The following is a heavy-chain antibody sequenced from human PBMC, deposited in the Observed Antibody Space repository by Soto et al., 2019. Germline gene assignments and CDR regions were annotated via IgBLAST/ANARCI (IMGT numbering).Heavy chain of an antibody. V-gene: IGHV4-39*01. CDR2: IDYGGTI. Sequence: QLQLQESGPGLVKPSETLSLTCNASGASISSSPYAWGWIRQSAGKGLEWIGTIDYGGTIYYNPSLKSRITISLDTSKSQISLRLSSVTAADTAVYYCARHVHNQGYEYYFASWGQGTLVTVSS. CDR1: GASISSSPYA. CDR3: ARHVHNQGYEYYFAS. D-gene: IGHD3-3*01. J-gene: IGHJ4*02.